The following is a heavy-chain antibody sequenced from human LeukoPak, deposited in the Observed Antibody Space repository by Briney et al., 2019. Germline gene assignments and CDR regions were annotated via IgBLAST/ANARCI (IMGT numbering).Heavy chain of an antibody. CDR2: ISSSSSYI. Sequence: GGSLRLSCAASGFTFSSYSMNWVRHAPGKGLEWVSSISSSSSYIYYADSVKGRFTISRDNAKNSLYLQMNSLRAEDTAVYYCARDKLYSSGWPDAFDIWGQGTMVTVSS. J-gene: IGHJ3*02. CDR3: ARDKLYSSGWPDAFDI. D-gene: IGHD6-19*01. V-gene: IGHV3-21*01. CDR1: GFTFSSYS.